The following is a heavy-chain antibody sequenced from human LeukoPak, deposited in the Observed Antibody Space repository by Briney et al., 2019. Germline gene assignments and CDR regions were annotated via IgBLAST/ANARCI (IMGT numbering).Heavy chain of an antibody. V-gene: IGHV3-48*01. CDR1: GFTFSSYS. D-gene: IGHD4-17*01. CDR3: ARGNGRGTVTPVYYFHYYMDV. Sequence: LPGGSLRLSCAASGFTFSSYSMNWVRQAPGKGLEWVSYISSSSSTIYYADSVKGRFTISRDNAKNSLYLQMNSLRAEDTAVYYCARGNGRGTVTPVYYFHYYMDVWGKGTTVTVSS. J-gene: IGHJ6*03. CDR2: ISSSSSTI.